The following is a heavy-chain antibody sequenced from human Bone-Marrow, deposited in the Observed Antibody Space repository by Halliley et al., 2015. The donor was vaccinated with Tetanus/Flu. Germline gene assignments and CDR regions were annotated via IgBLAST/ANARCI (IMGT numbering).Heavy chain of an antibody. CDR3: ARGPAWGDYSAADG. CDR2: IYHSGNT. D-gene: IGHD4-4*01. CDR1: GGSINSHF. V-gene: IGHV4-4*02. Sequence: TLSLICTVSGGSINSHFWSWVRQSPEKGLERIGEIYHSGNTNYNPSLESRVTMSVDKSKSQFSLKWTSVTAADTAVYYCARGPAWGDYSAADGWGQGTLVTVSS. J-gene: IGHJ4*02.